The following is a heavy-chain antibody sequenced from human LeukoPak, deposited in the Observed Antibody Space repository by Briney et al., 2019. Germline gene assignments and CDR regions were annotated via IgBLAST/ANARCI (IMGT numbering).Heavy chain of an antibody. CDR2: IYHSGST. CDR3: ARTATGDAFDI. V-gene: IGHV4-4*02. Sequence: RPSETLSLTCAVSGGAISSSNWWSWVRQPPGKGLEWIGEIYHSGSTYYNPSLKSRVTISVDTSKNQFSLKLSSVTAADTAVYYCARTATGDAFDIWGQGTMVTVSS. D-gene: IGHD1-14*01. CDR1: GGAISSSNW. J-gene: IGHJ3*02.